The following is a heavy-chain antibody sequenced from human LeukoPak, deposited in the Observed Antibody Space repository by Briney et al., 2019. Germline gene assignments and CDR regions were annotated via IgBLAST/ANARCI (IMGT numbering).Heavy chain of an antibody. Sequence: GRSLRLSCAASGFTFSSYAMHWVRQAPGKGLEWVAVISYDGSNKYYADSVKGRFTISRDNSKNTLYLQMSSLRAEDTAVYYCARGVVPAAYWFDPWGQGTLVTVSS. CDR3: ARGVVPAAYWFDP. J-gene: IGHJ5*02. CDR1: GFTFSSYA. D-gene: IGHD2-2*01. V-gene: IGHV3-30-3*01. CDR2: ISYDGSNK.